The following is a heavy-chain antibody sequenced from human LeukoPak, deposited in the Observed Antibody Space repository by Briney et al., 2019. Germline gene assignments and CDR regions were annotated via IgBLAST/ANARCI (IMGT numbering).Heavy chain of an antibody. V-gene: IGHV3-23*01. Sequence: GGSLRLSCAASGFTFSSYAMSWVRQAPGKGLEWVSAISGSGGSTYYADSVKGRFTISRDNSKNTLYLQMNSLRAEDTAVYYCAKSRAYSSSWYRWSDDPPHFDYWGQGTLVTVSS. CDR2: ISGSGGST. D-gene: IGHD6-13*01. CDR3: AKSRAYSSSWYRWSDDPPHFDY. CDR1: GFTFSSYA. J-gene: IGHJ4*02.